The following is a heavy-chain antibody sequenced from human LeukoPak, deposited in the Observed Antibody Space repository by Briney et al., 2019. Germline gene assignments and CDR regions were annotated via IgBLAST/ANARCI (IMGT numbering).Heavy chain of an antibody. Sequence: GGSLRLSGAASGFTVGSNYMSGVGQPQGKGRDWVSSISGSSSYIYYADSVKGRFTVSRDNAKNSLYLQMNSLRAEDTAVYYCARGLRHSSGYSWGQGTLVTVSS. J-gene: IGHJ4*02. CDR2: ISGSSSYI. D-gene: IGHD3-22*01. CDR3: ARGLRHSSGYS. V-gene: IGHV3-21*01. CDR1: GFTVGSNY.